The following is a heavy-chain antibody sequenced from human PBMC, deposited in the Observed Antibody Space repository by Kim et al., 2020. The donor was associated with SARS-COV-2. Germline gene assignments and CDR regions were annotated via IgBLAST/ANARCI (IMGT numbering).Heavy chain of an antibody. CDR3: ARGRGITMVRGVIIHNWFDP. J-gene: IGHJ5*02. V-gene: IGHV4-34*01. D-gene: IGHD3-10*01. CDR1: GGSFSGYY. CDR2: INHSGST. Sequence: SETLSLTCAVYGGSFSGYYWSWIRQPPGKGLEWIGEINHSGSTNYNPSLKSRVTISVDTSKNQFSLKLSSVTAADTAVYYCARGRGITMVRGVIIHNWFDPGGQGTLVTVSS.